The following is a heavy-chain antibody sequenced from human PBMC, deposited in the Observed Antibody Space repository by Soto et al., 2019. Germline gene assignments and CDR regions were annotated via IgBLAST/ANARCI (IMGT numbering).Heavy chain of an antibody. CDR1: GFTFSSYA. Sequence: QVQLVESGGGVVQPGRSLRLSCAASGFTFSSYAMHWVRQAPGKGLEWVAVISYDGSNNYYADSVKGRFTSSRDNSKNTLYLQMNSLRAEDTAVYYCARDRLRYNWNDFPYYYYGMDVWGQGTTVTVSS. J-gene: IGHJ6*02. CDR2: ISYDGSNN. D-gene: IGHD1-1*01. V-gene: IGHV3-30-3*01. CDR3: ARDRLRYNWNDFPYYYYGMDV.